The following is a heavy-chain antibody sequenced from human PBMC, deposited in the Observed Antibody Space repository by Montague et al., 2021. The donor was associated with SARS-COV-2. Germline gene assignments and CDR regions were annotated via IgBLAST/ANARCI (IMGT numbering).Heavy chain of an antibody. V-gene: IGHV4-59*11. CDR3: ARSISSSGGRDN. CDR1: GGSINKHY. D-gene: IGHD3-22*01. CDR2: IFYKGNT. J-gene: IGHJ4*02. Sequence: SETLSLTCTVSGGSINKHYWSWIRKAPGKELEWLGNIFYKGNTNYYNFLWGRVSMSLDTPQNQLSLRLTSLTAADTAVYYCARSISSSGGRDNWGQGNLVTVS.